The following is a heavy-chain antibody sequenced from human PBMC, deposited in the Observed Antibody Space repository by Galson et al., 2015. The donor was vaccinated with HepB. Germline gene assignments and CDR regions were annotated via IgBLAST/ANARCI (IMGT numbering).Heavy chain of an antibody. Sequence: SLRLSCAASGLTFSSYGMHWVRQAPGKGLEWVAVIWYDGSNKYYADSVKGRFTISRDNSKNTLYLQMNSLRAEDTAVYYCARDRESGYGDSFDYWGQGTLVTVSS. J-gene: IGHJ4*02. V-gene: IGHV3-33*08. CDR3: ARDRESGYGDSFDY. D-gene: IGHD3-22*01. CDR2: IWYDGSNK. CDR1: GLTFSSYG.